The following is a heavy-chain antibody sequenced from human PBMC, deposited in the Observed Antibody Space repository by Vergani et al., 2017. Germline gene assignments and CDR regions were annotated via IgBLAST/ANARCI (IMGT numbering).Heavy chain of an antibody. Sequence: QLQLQESGPGLVKPSETLSLTCTVSGGSISSSSYYWGWIRQPPGKGLDWIGSISYSGTTYYNPSLQRRVTISVDTCKNQFSLKVSSVTAADTAVYYGARLLVDMGAFDIWGRGTMVSVSS. CDR2: ISYSGTT. V-gene: IGHV4-39*01. CDR3: ARLLVDMGAFDI. CDR1: GGSISSSSYY. D-gene: IGHD5-12*01. J-gene: IGHJ3*02.